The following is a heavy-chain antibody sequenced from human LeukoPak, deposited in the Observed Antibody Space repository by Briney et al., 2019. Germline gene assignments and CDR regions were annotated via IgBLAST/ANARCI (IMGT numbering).Heavy chain of an antibody. D-gene: IGHD2-21*02. V-gene: IGHV4-34*01. CDR1: GGSFSGYY. CDR3: ARTEAYCGRDCYSIFDY. CDR2: INHSGST. J-gene: IGHJ4*02. Sequence: SETLSLTCAVYGGSFSGYYWSWIRQPPGKGLEWIGEINHSGSTNYNPSLKSRVTISVDKSKNQFSLKLSSVTAADTAVYYCARTEAYCGRDCYSIFDYWGQGTLVTVSS.